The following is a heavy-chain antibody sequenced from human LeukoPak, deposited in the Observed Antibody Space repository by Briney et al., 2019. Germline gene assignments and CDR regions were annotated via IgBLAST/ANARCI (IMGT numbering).Heavy chain of an antibody. CDR3: ARGLEGVDSSSWYLPGQRDDAFDI. CDR2: INWNGGST. CDR1: GFAFDDYG. Sequence: PGGSLRLSCAASGFAFDDYGMSWVRQAPGKGLEWVSGINWNGGSTGYADSVKGRFTISRDNAKNSLYLQMNSLRAEDTALYYCARGLEGVDSSSWYLPGQRDDAFDIWGQGTMVTVSS. J-gene: IGHJ3*02. V-gene: IGHV3-20*04. D-gene: IGHD6-13*01.